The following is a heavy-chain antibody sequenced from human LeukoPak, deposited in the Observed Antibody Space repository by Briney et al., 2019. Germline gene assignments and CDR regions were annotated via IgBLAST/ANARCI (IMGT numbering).Heavy chain of an antibody. CDR3: ARGSSSGWPDYLDY. CDR2: ISGSGDST. D-gene: IGHD6-19*01. CDR1: GFTFSSYG. Sequence: GGSLRLSCAASGFTFSSYGMSWVRQAPGKGLEWVSAISGSGDSTYYADSVKGRFTISRDNAKNTLYLQMNSLRAEDTAVYYCARGSSSGWPDYLDYWGQGTLVTVSS. V-gene: IGHV3-23*01. J-gene: IGHJ4*02.